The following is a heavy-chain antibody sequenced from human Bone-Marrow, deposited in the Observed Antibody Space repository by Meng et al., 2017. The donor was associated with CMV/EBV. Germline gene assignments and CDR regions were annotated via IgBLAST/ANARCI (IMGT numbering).Heavy chain of an antibody. Sequence: GESLKISCAASGFTFSSYSMNWVRQAPGKGLEWVSYISSSSSTIYYADSVKGRFTISRDNAKNSLYLQMNSLRAEDTAVYYCARGADCWSGYYNDAFDIWGQGTMVTVSS. CDR2: ISSSSSTI. V-gene: IGHV3-48*04. CDR1: GFTFSSYS. CDR3: ARGADCWSGYYNDAFDI. D-gene: IGHD3-3*01. J-gene: IGHJ3*02.